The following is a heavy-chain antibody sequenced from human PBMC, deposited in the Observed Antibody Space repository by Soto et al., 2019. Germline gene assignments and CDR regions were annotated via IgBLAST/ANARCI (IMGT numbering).Heavy chain of an antibody. J-gene: IGHJ5*02. CDR2: VYYNGSA. CDR1: GGSLSTYL. CDR3: ARSFFP. Sequence: QVQLEESGPGLVKPSVTLSLNCIVSGGSLSTYLWSWIRQPPGKGLEWIGAVYYNGSANYNPSLKSRVSISVDTSKNHLSLTLRSATAADTAVYYCARSFFPWGRGTLVTVSS. V-gene: IGHV4-59*01.